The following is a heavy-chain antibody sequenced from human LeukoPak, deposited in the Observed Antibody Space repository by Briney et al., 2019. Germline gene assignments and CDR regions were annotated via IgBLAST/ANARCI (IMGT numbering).Heavy chain of an antibody. CDR3: SALGYPQYFHH. CDR1: GFTFSDAW. Sequence: GASLRLSCAASGFTFSDAWMTWVRQAPGKGLEWVGRIKSKTNGGTTDYAAPVKGRFTISRDDSKNTLYFEMNSLKTEDTAIYYCSALGYPQYFHHWGQGTLVTISS. J-gene: IGHJ4*02. V-gene: IGHV3-15*01. CDR2: IKSKTNGGTT. D-gene: IGHD2-15*01.